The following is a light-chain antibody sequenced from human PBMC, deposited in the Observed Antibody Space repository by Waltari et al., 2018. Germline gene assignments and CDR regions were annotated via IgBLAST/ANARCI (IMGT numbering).Light chain of an antibody. V-gene: IGLV2-14*01. J-gene: IGLJ2*01. CDR2: AVS. CDR1: SSDVGGYNY. CDR3: SSYTSSGSLA. Sequence: QSALTQPASVSGSPGQSITISCTGSSSDVGGYNYVSWYQPYRGTAPKHIIYAVSNRPSGIPDRFSGSKSGNTASLTISGLRAEDEADYYCSSYTSSGSLAFGGGTKVTVL.